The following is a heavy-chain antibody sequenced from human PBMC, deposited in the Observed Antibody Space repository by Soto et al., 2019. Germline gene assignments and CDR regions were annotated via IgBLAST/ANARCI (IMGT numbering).Heavy chain of an antibody. D-gene: IGHD3-22*01. CDR3: ARDSDSGYSPAFDY. CDR2: ISSSGSTI. V-gene: IGHV3-48*03. J-gene: IGHJ4*01. CDR1: GFTFISYE. Sequence: GGSLRLPCAASGFTFISYEMNWVRQALGKGPEWVSYISSSGSTIYYADSVKGRFTISRDNAKNSLYLQMKSLRAEDTAVYYRARDSDSGYSPAFDYWG.